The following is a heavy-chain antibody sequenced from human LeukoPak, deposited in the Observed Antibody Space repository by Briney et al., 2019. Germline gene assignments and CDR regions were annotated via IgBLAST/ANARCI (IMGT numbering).Heavy chain of an antibody. CDR1: GYTFTGYY. CDR2: SNPNSGGT. D-gene: IGHD5-18*01. J-gene: IGHJ4*02. CDR3: ARSRYTAMVSFDY. Sequence: ASVNVSCKASGYTFTGYYIHWVRQAPGQGLEWMRRSNPNSGGTNYAQKFQGRVTMTRDTSISTGYMALSRLRSDDTAVYYCARSRYTAMVSFDYWAQGTLVTVSS. V-gene: IGHV1-2*06.